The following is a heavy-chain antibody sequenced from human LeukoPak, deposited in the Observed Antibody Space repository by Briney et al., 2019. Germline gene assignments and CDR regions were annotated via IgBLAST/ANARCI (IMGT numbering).Heavy chain of an antibody. CDR3: ARGVSKMTTVGYYYYGMDV. Sequence: SETLSLTCTVSGGSISSYYWSWIRQPAGKGLEWIGRIYTSGSTNYNPSLKSRVTMSVDTSKNQFSLKLSSVTAADTAVYYCARGVSKMTTVGYYYYGMDVWGQGTTVTVSS. D-gene: IGHD4-4*01. CDR1: GGSISSYY. V-gene: IGHV4-4*07. J-gene: IGHJ6*02. CDR2: IYTSGST.